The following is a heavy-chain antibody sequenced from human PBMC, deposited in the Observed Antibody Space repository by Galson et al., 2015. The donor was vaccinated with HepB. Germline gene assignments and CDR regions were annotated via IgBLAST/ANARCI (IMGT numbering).Heavy chain of an antibody. J-gene: IGHJ4*02. CDR3: AKWGEEQGLVDY. CDR2: ISGSGGST. V-gene: IGHV3-23*01. Sequence: SLRLSCAASGFTFSSYAMSWVRQAPGKGLEWVSAISGSGGSTYYADSVKGRFTISRDNSKSTLYLQMNSLRAEDTAVYYCAKWGEEQGLVDYWGQGTLVTVSS. CDR1: GFTFSSYA. D-gene: IGHD3-16*01.